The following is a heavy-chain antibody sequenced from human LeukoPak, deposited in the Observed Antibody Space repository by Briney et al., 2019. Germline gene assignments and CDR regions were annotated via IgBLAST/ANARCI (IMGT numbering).Heavy chain of an antibody. Sequence: SQTLSLTRTVSGGSITSGGYYWSWIRQPPGKGLEWIGYIYHSGSTYYNPSLKSRVTISVDRSKNQFSLKLSSVTAADTAVYYCARGSFIAAFGLWGQGTLVTVSS. D-gene: IGHD6-25*01. CDR1: GGSITSGGYY. CDR2: IYHSGST. CDR3: ARGSFIAAFGL. J-gene: IGHJ4*02. V-gene: IGHV4-30-2*01.